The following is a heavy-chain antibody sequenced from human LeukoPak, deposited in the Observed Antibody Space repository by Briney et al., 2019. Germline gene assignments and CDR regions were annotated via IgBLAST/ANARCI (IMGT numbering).Heavy chain of an antibody. CDR3: AKDKNDCVWGRFRYFVDY. Sequence: GGPLRLPCGASGFPFSSYGIQGLRRAPGKGGEGVAFIRCDGSNKYYADSVKGRFTISRDNSKNTLYLQMNSLRAEDTAVYYCAKDKNDCVWGRFRYFVDYWGQGTLVTGSS. CDR1: GFPFSSYG. J-gene: IGHJ4*02. CDR2: IRCDGSNK. V-gene: IGHV3-30*02. D-gene: IGHD3-16*01.